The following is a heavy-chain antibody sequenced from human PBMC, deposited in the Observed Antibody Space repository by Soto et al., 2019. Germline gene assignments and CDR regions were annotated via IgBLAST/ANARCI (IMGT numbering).Heavy chain of an antibody. Sequence: GSLRLSCAASGFTFSSYGMHWVRQAPGKGLEWVAVISYDGSNKYYADSVKGRFTISRDNSKNTLYLQMNSLRAEDTAVYYCANSNTRDYDFWSGYYFADGYYYGMDVWGQGTTVTVSS. CDR1: GFTFSSYG. V-gene: IGHV3-30*18. CDR2: ISYDGSNK. CDR3: ANSNTRDYDFWSGYYFADGYYYGMDV. D-gene: IGHD3-3*01. J-gene: IGHJ6*02.